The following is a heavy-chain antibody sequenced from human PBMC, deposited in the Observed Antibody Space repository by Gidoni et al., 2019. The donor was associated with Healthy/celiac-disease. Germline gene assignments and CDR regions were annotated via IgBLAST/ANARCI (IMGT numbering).Heavy chain of an antibody. CDR2: ISYDGSNK. CDR3: AKDRADRYSYGPDYYYGMDV. J-gene: IGHJ6*02. Sequence: QVQLVESGGGVVQPGRSLSLSCAASGFTFSSYGMHWVRQAPGKGLEWVAVISYDGSNKYYADSVKGRFTISRDNSKNTLYLQMNSLRAEDTAVYYCAKDRADRYSYGPDYYYGMDVWGQGTTVTVSS. CDR1: GFTFSSYG. V-gene: IGHV3-30*18. D-gene: IGHD5-18*01.